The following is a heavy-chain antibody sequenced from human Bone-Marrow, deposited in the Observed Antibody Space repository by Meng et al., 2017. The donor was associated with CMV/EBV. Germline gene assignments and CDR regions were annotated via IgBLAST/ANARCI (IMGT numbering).Heavy chain of an antibody. J-gene: IGHJ4*02. Sequence: GESLKISCAASGFTFSSYAMHWVRQAPGKGLEWVAVISYDGSNKYYADSVKGRFTISRDNSKNTLYLQMNSLRAEDTAVYYCARDFSSSWDGFQDYWGQGTRVTVYS. CDR3: ARDFSSSWDGFQDY. CDR1: GFTFSSYA. CDR2: ISYDGSNK. V-gene: IGHV3-30*04. D-gene: IGHD6-13*01.